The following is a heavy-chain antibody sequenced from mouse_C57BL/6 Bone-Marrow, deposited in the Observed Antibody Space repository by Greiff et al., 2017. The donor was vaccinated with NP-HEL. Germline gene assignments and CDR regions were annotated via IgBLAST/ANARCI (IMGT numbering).Heavy chain of an antibody. D-gene: IGHD2-5*01. CDR2: IRSKSNNYAT. Sequence: EVMLVESGGGLVQPKGSLKLSCAASGFSFNTYAMNWVRQAPGKGLEWVARIRSKSNNYATYYADSVKDRFTISRDDSESMLYLQMNNLKTEDTAMYYCVRQNYSNYWFAYWGQGTLVTVSA. V-gene: IGHV10-1*01. CDR3: VRQNYSNYWFAY. J-gene: IGHJ3*01. CDR1: GFSFNTYA.